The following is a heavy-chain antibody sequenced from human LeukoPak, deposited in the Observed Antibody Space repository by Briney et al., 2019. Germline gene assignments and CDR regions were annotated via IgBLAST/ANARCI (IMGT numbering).Heavy chain of an antibody. V-gene: IGHV3-23*01. CDR2: ITGSGGST. CDR3: TNLPVGMAAIWADH. Sequence: GRSLRLSCAASGFTFSSYAMSWVRQAPGKGLEWVSGITGSGGSTYYADSVKGRFTISRDNSKNTLYLQMNSLRAEDTAIYYCTNLPVGMAAIWADHWGQGTLFTASS. D-gene: IGHD5-24*01. J-gene: IGHJ4*02. CDR1: GFTFSSYA.